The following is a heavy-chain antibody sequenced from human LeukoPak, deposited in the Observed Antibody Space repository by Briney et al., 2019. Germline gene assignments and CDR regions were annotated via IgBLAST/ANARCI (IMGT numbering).Heavy chain of an antibody. D-gene: IGHD2-15*01. J-gene: IGHJ4*02. CDR1: GGSISSYY. CDR3: ARGGWRLGY. Sequence: TSETLSLTCTVSGGSISSYYWSWIRQPPGKGLEWIGYIYYTGTTNYNPSLKSRVTISVDTSKNQFSLKLSSVTAADTAVYYCARGGWRLGYWGQGTLVTVSS. V-gene: IGHV4-59*01. CDR2: IYYTGTT.